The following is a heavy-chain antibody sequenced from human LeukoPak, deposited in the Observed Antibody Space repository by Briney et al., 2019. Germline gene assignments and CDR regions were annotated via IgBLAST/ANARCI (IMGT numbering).Heavy chain of an antibody. CDR1: GGFISSGGYY. Sequence: PSETLSLTCTVSGGFISSGGYYWSWIRQHPGKGLEWIGYIYYSGSTYYNPSLKSRVTRSVDTSKNQFSLKLSSVTAADTAVYYCARVGDGYCSSTSCYINWFDPWGQGTLVTVSS. J-gene: IGHJ5*02. CDR3: ARVGDGYCSSTSCYINWFDP. V-gene: IGHV4-31*03. CDR2: IYYSGST. D-gene: IGHD2-2*02.